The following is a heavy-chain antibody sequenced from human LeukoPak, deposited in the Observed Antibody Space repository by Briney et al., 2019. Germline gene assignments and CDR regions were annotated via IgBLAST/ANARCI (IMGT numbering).Heavy chain of an antibody. J-gene: IGHJ3*02. CDR1: GFTFSSFS. Sequence: GGSLRLSCAASGFTFSSFSMNWVRQAPGKGLEWVSYISSGSSTIYYADSVKGRFTISRDNAKNSLYLQVNSLRDEDTAVYYCARAGGLLWFGEVFESSDAFHIWDQGTMVTVSS. V-gene: IGHV3-48*02. D-gene: IGHD3-10*01. CDR2: ISSGSSTI. CDR3: ARAGGLLWFGEVFESSDAFHI.